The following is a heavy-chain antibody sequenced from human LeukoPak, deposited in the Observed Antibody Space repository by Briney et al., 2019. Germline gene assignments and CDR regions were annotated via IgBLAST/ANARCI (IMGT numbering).Heavy chain of an antibody. CDR3: AKSRGYDAGGALGAGMDV. CDR2: ISGSGSST. CDR1: GFTFSSYA. D-gene: IGHD5-12*01. J-gene: IGHJ6*02. Sequence: PGGSLRLSCAASGFTFSSYAMSWVRQAPGKGLEWVSAISGSGSSTYYADSVKGRFTISRDNSKNTLYLQMNSLRAEDTAVYYCAKSRGYDAGGALGAGMDVWGQGTTVTVSS. V-gene: IGHV3-23*01.